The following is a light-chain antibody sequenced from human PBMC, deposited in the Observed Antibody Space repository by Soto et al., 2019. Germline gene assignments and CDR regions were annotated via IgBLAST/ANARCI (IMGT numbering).Light chain of an antibody. CDR3: LQDYGDSWT. CDR1: RDVGSD. Sequence: QMTQSPSSLSASVGEKIIITCRASRDVGSDVSWYQQKPGQAPKLLIYAASNLYTGVPSRFSGSRSGTQFTLTISSLQPEDFASYYCLQDYGDSWTFGQGTKVEIE. CDR2: AAS. V-gene: IGKV1-6*01. J-gene: IGKJ1*01.